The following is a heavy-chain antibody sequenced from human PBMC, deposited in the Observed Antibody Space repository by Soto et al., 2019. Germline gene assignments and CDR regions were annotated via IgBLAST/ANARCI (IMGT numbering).Heavy chain of an antibody. CDR3: ARDLAAAGL. D-gene: IGHD6-13*01. J-gene: IGHJ4*02. Sequence: QVQLVQSGAEVKKPGASVKVSCKASGYTFTSHYIHRVRQAPGQGLEWMAIINPYGGSTNYAQKFRGRVSLTMDTSTSTVYMEVRRLRSEATAVYYCARDLAAAGLWGQGTLVTVSS. CDR1: GYTFTSHY. V-gene: IGHV1-46*01. CDR2: INPYGGST.